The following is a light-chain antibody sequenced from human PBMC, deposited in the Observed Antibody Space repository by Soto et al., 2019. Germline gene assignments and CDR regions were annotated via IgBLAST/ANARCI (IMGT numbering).Light chain of an antibody. CDR2: GAS. J-gene: IGKJ1*01. CDR1: QSVTSN. V-gene: IGKV3-20*01. Sequence: EIVMTQSPATLSVSPGERATLSCRASQSVTSNLAWYQQKPGRAPRLLIYGASSRATGIPDRFSGSGSGTDFTLTISRLESEDFAVYYCQVYGRSPLNLTFGPGTKVDIK. CDR3: QVYGRSPLNLT.